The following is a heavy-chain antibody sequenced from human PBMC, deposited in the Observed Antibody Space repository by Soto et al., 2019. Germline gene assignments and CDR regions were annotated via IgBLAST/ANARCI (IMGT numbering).Heavy chain of an antibody. Sequence: GGSLRLSCEVSGFTFSAYWMHWVRQVPGKGLIWVSRISDDGSTTTYADSVKGQFTISRDNAKNTLYLQMNSLRADGTGLYYCTRGPRVSSTGTGAHWGQGXLVTVYS. CDR1: GFTFSAYW. V-gene: IGHV3-74*01. CDR3: TRGPRVSSTGTGAH. CDR2: ISDDGSTT. D-gene: IGHD1-1*01. J-gene: IGHJ4*02.